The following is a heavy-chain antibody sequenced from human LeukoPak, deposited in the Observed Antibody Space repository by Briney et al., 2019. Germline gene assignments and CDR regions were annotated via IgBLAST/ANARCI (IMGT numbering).Heavy chain of an antibody. D-gene: IGHD5-18*01. CDR1: GFTFSTYA. CDR2: IAISGIS. V-gene: IGHV3-23*01. J-gene: IGHJ4*02. CDR3: AKGGIGSSSGLDS. Sequence: PGGSLRLSCVASGFTFSTYAMTWVRQAPGKGLEWVSSIAISGISYYRDSVRGRYTISRDNSKNTLYLQMNSPRPEDTAIYYCAKGGIGSSSGLDSWGQGTLVTVSS.